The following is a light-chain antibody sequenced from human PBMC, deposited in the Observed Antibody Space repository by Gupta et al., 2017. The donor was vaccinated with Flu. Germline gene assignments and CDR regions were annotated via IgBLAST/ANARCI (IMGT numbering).Light chain of an antibody. V-gene: IGLV2-11*01. CDR1: SGDVAGYNY. J-gene: IGLJ3*02. CDR3: SSDAGTDTWV. CDR2: DVN. Sequence: QSALTQPRSVSGSPGPSVTISCTGTSGDVAGYNYVSWYQQHLGKAPKLIINDVNRRPAGVPARFSGSRSGNTASLTISVLQAEDAAEYYCSSDAGTDTWVFGGGTKLTVL.